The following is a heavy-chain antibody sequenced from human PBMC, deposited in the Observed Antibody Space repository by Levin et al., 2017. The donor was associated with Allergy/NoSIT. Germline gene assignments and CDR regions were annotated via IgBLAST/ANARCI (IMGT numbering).Heavy chain of an antibody. CDR2: VYGNGNT. CDR1: GFSVRYTF. J-gene: IGHJ3*01. CDR3: ARGKSPVYTFDL. V-gene: IGHV3-53*01. Sequence: SGESLKISCAASGFSVRYTFMAWVRQAPGKGLEYISVVYGNGNTYYADSVQGRFSMSKDSIGNTLSLELRGIRADDTGVYYCARGKSPVYTFDLWGQGTKVTVSP. D-gene: IGHD5/OR15-5a*01.